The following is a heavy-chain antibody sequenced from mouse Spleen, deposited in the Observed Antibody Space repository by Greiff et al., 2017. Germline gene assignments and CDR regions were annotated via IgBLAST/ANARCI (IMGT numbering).Heavy chain of an antibody. J-gene: IGHJ3*01. CDR3: TRGVYYDYDRDPFAY. V-gene: IGHV1-5*01. D-gene: IGHD2-4*01. CDR2: IYPGNSDT. CDR1: GYTFTSYW. Sequence: EVQLVESGTVLARPGASVKMSCRTSGYTFTSYWMHWVKQRPGQGLEWIGAIYPGNSDTSYNQKFKGKAKLTAVTSASTAYMELSSLTNEDSAVYYCTRGVYYDYDRDPFAYWGQGTLVTVS.